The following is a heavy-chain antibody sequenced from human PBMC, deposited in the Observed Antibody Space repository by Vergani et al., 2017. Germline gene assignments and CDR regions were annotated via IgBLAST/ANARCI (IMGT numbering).Heavy chain of an antibody. V-gene: IGHV3-30-3*01. CDR3: ARGRNYYDSSGYKYYFDY. D-gene: IGHD3-22*01. Sequence: QVQLVESGGGVVQPGRSLRLSCAASGFTFSSYAMHWVRQAPGKGLEWVAVISYDGSNKYYADSVKGRFTISRDNSKNTLYLQMNSLRAEDTAVYYCARGRNYYDSSGYKYYFDYWGQGTLVTVSS. J-gene: IGHJ4*02. CDR2: ISYDGSNK. CDR1: GFTFSSYA.